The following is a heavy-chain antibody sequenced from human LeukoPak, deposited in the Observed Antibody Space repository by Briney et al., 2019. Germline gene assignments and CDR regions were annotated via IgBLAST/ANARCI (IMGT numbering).Heavy chain of an antibody. Sequence: GGSLRLSCGASGFTFSSHAMSWVRQAPGKGLEWVSFIRGSGASTYYADSVKGRFTISRDNSKNTLYLQMNSLRAEDTAVYYCAKSGYNRFDYWGQGTLVTVSS. V-gene: IGHV3-23*01. CDR1: GFTFSSHA. D-gene: IGHD5-24*01. J-gene: IGHJ4*02. CDR2: IRGSGAST. CDR3: AKSGYNRFDY.